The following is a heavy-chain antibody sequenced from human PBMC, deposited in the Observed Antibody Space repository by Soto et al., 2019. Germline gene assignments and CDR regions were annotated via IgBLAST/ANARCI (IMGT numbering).Heavy chain of an antibody. CDR3: GGFLLFFLVGLPPGHSYYYGMDV. CDR2: IIPIFGTA. V-gene: IGHV1-69*13. CDR1: GGTFSSYA. Sequence: SVKVSCKASGGTFSSYATSWVRQAPGQGLEWMGGIIPIFGTANYAQKFQGRVTITADESTSTAYMELSSLRSEDTAVYYCGGFLLFFLVGLPPGHSYYYGMDVWGKGPRVTAPS. J-gene: IGHJ6*04. D-gene: IGHD3-3*01.